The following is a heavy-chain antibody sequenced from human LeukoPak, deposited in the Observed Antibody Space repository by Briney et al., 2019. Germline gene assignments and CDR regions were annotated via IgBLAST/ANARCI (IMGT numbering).Heavy chain of an antibody. D-gene: IGHD6-13*01. Sequence: PGRSLRLSCAASGFTFSSYGMHWVRQAPGKGLEWVAVMWYDGSSQYYADSVKGRFTISRDSSKNTLYLQMNSLRAEDTALYYCARDQGEELIAGAQLGDYWGQGTLVTVSS. CDR1: GFTFSSYG. J-gene: IGHJ4*02. CDR2: MWYDGSSQ. CDR3: ARDQGEELIAGAQLGDY. V-gene: IGHV3-33*01.